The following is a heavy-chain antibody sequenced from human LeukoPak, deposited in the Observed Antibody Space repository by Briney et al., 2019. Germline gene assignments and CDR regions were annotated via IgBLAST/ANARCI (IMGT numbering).Heavy chain of an antibody. D-gene: IGHD6-13*01. CDR2: IYSGGST. CDR1: GFTVSSNY. CDR3: AHLQKDRIAAAGTFDY. Sequence: GGSLRLSCAASGFTVSSNYMSWVRQAPGKGLEWVSVIYSGGSTYYADSVKGRFTISRDNSKNTLYLQMNSLRAEDTAVYYCAHLQKDRIAAAGTFDYWGQGTLVTVSS. J-gene: IGHJ4*02. V-gene: IGHV3-66*01.